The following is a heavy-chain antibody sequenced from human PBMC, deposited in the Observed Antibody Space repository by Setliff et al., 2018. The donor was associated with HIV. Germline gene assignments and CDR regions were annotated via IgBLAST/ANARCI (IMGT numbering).Heavy chain of an antibody. CDR3: ARGVRDNSGWSSYYFDY. J-gene: IGHJ4*02. Sequence: SETLSLTCAVYGGSFSGYCWSWIRQPPGKGLEWIGEINHSGRTKYNPSLESRVTTSVDTSKKQFSLRLTSVTAADTAVYYCARGVRDNSGWSSYYFDYWGQGTLVTVSS. D-gene: IGHD6-19*01. V-gene: IGHV4-34*01. CDR2: INHSGRT. CDR1: GGSFSGYC.